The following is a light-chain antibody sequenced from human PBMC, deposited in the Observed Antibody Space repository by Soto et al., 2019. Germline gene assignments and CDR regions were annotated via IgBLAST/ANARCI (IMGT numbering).Light chain of an antibody. CDR2: DAS. Sequence: DIQMTQSPATLSASVGDRVTITCRASQSVRSWLAWYQQKPGTAPKLLIFDASRLESGVPSRFSGSASGTEFTLTISSLQPDDFATYYCQQYDNYPLTFGGVTKVEIK. CDR3: QQYDNYPLT. V-gene: IGKV1-5*01. CDR1: QSVRSW. J-gene: IGKJ4*01.